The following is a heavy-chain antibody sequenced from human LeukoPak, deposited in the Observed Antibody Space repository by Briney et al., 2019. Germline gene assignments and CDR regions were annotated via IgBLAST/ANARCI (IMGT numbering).Heavy chain of an antibody. V-gene: IGHV3-11*04. CDR1: GFTFSDYF. CDR2: ISSSGSTI. D-gene: IGHD6-13*01. CDR3: ARVEYSSSWQIVYYFDY. J-gene: IGHJ4*02. Sequence: GGSLRLSCAASGFTFSDYFMSWIRQAPGKGLEWVSYISSSGSTIYYADSVKGRFTISRDNAKNSLYLQMNSLPAEDTAVYYCARVEYSSSWQIVYYFDYWGQGTLVTVSS.